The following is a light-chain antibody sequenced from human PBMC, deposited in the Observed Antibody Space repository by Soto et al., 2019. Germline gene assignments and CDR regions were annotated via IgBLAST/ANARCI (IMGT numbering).Light chain of an antibody. CDR2: GAS. Sequence: EIVLTQSPGTLSLSPGERATLSCRASQSVSSSYLAWYQQKPGQAPRLLIYGASSRATGIPDRFSGSGSGTDFTLTLSRLEPEDCAVYYCQHYSSSPRTFGQGNKVEIK. V-gene: IGKV3-20*01. CDR3: QHYSSSPRT. CDR1: QSVSSSY. J-gene: IGKJ1*01.